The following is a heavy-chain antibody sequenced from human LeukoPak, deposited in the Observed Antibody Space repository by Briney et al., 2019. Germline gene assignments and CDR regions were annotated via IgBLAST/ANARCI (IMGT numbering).Heavy chain of an antibody. CDR1: GYTFTSYD. CDR3: ARGKKQWLVKSYYYYYMDV. J-gene: IGHJ6*03. D-gene: IGHD6-19*01. Sequence: ASVKVSCKASGYTFTSYDINWVRQATGQGLEWMGWMNPNSGNTGYAQKFQGRVTMTRNTSISTAYMELSSLRSEDTAVYYRARGKKQWLVKSYYYYYMDVWGKGTTVTVSS. CDR2: MNPNSGNT. V-gene: IGHV1-8*01.